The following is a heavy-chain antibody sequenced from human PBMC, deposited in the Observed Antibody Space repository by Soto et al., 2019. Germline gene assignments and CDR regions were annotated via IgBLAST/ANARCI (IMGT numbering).Heavy chain of an antibody. Sequence: PGGSLRLSCAASGFTFSSDWMSWVRQAPGKGLEWVSTISGSGGGSTYYADSVKGRFTISRDNSKNTLYLQMNSLRAEDTAVYYCAKVTYYYDTSVYYYFDYWGQGTQVTVSS. CDR1: GFTFSSDW. CDR3: AKVTYYYDTSVYYYFDY. CDR2: ISGSGGGST. V-gene: IGHV3-23*01. D-gene: IGHD3-22*01. J-gene: IGHJ4*02.